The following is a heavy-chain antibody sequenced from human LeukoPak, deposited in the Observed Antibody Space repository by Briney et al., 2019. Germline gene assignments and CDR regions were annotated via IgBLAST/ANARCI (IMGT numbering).Heavy chain of an antibody. J-gene: IGHJ6*03. CDR1: GFTFSDYN. CDR3: ARVLRYCSGGSCYSGGLGYMDV. D-gene: IGHD2-15*01. CDR2: ISRSGSTK. V-gene: IGHV3-11*01. Sequence: GGSLRLSCAASGFTFSDYNMRWIRQAPGKGLEWVSSISRSGSTKYYADSVKGRFTISRDNAKNSLFLQMNSLRAEDTAVYYCARVLRYCSGGSCYSGGLGYMDVWGKGTTVTISS.